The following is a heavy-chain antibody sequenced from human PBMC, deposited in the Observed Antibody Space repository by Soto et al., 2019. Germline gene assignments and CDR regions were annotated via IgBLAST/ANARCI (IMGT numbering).Heavy chain of an antibody. CDR3: ARRGRYCSGGSCYPDDWFDP. J-gene: IGHJ5*02. CDR2: MNHNSGNT. CDR1: GYTFTSYD. D-gene: IGHD2-15*01. Sequence: QVQLVQSGAEVKKPGASVKVSCKASGYTFTSYDINWVRQATGQGLEWMGWMNHNSGNTGYAQKFQGRVTMTSNTSISPAYMELSSLRSEDTAVYYCARRGRYCSGGSCYPDDWFDPWGQGTLVTVSS. V-gene: IGHV1-8*01.